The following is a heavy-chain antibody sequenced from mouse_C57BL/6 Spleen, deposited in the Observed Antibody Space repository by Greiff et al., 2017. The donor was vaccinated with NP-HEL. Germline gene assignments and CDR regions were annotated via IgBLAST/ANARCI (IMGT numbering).Heavy chain of an antibody. J-gene: IGHJ4*01. Sequence: QVQLQQPGAELVKPGASVKMSCKASGYTFTSYWITWVKQRPGQGLEWIGDIYPGSGSTNYNVKFKSKATLTVDTSSSTAYMQLSSLTSEDSAVYYCALYYGNYAMDYWGQGTSVTVSS. V-gene: IGHV1-55*01. CDR1: GYTFTSYW. CDR2: IYPGSGST. D-gene: IGHD1-1*01. CDR3: ALYYGNYAMDY.